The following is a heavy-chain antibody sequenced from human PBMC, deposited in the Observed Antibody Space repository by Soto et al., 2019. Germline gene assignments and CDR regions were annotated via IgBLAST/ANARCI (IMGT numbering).Heavy chain of an antibody. CDR2: ISASGNSI. CDR1: GFTLVSYA. D-gene: IGHD3-16*01. J-gene: IGHJ4*02. Sequence: GGSLRLSCAASGFTLVSYAMSWVRQVPGKGLQWVSTISASGNSITYGDSMKGRFTGSRDNSKNTLYLQMDSLRAEDTAVYYCAKVSGEGGSTSRPKLFDHWGQGAMVTVSS. V-gene: IGHV3-23*01. CDR3: AKVSGEGGSTSRPKLFDH.